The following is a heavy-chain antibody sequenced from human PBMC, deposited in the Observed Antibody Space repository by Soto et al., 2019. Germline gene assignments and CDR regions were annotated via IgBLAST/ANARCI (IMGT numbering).Heavy chain of an antibody. Sequence: ASVKVSCKASGYTFTSYYMHWVRQAPGQGLEWMGIINPSGGSTSYAQKFQGRVTMTRDTSTSTVYMELGSLRSEDTAVYYCARDPGSHLQIQQLVNFLLDYWGQGTLVTVSS. CDR1: GYTFTSYY. V-gene: IGHV1-46*01. CDR2: INPSGGST. CDR3: ARDPGSHLQIQQLVNFLLDY. D-gene: IGHD6-13*01. J-gene: IGHJ4*02.